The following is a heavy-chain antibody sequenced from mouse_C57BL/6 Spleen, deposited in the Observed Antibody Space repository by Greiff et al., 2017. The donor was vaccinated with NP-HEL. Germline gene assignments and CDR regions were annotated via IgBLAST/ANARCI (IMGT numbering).Heavy chain of an antibody. V-gene: IGHV1-55*01. CDR3: ARRGYGD. D-gene: IGHD2-14*01. Sequence: QVQLQQSGAELVKPGASVTMSCKASGYTFTSSWIPWVKQRPGQGLAWIGDIYPGSGSTNYNEKFKSKATLTVDTSSSTAYMQLSSLTSEDSAVYYCARRGYGDWGQGTTLTVSS. CDR2: IYPGSGST. J-gene: IGHJ2*01. CDR1: GYTFTSSW.